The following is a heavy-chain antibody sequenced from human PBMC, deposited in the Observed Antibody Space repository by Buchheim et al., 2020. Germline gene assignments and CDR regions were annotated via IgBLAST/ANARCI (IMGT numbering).Heavy chain of an antibody. D-gene: IGHD1-1*01. V-gene: IGHV1-2*02. J-gene: IGHJ6*02. CDR2: INPNSGGT. CDR1: GYTFTAYY. CDR3: ARWLERYYGMDV. Sequence: QVQLVQSGAEVKRPGASVKVSCKASGYTFTAYYIYWVRQAPGQGLEWMGWINPNSGGTNYAQKFQGRVTMTRDTSISAAYMELSGLRSDDAAVYYCARWLERYYGMDVWGQGTT.